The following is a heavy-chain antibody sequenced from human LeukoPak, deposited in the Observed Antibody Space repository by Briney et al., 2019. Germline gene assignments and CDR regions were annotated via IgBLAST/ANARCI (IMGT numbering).Heavy chain of an antibody. CDR3: ARDLWFGGLLALNYGMDV. CDR2: ISSSSSYI. J-gene: IGHJ6*02. CDR1: GFTFSSYS. D-gene: IGHD3-10*01. Sequence: GGSLRLSCAASGFTFSSYSMNWVRQAPGKGLEWVSSISSSSSYIYYADSVKGRFTISRDNAKNSLYLQMNSLRAEDTAVYYCARDLWFGGLLALNYGMDVWGQGTTVTVSS. V-gene: IGHV3-21*01.